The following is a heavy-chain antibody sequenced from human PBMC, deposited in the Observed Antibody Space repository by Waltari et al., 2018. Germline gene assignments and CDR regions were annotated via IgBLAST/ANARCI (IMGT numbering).Heavy chain of an antibody. CDR3: AKEDSSHAFDI. V-gene: IGHV3-30*02. D-gene: IGHD3-22*01. CDR1: GFNFSSYG. J-gene: IGHJ3*02. CDR2: IRYDGSNK. Sequence: QVQLVESGGGVVQPGGSLRLSCAASGFNFSSYGRHWVRQAPGKGLEWVAFIRYDGSNKYYADSVKGRFTISRDNSKNTLYLQMNSLRAEDTAVYYCAKEDSSHAFDIWGQGTMVTVSS.